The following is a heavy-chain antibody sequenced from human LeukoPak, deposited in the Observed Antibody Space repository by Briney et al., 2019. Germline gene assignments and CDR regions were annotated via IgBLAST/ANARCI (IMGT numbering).Heavy chain of an antibody. D-gene: IGHD5-24*01. J-gene: IGHJ4*02. CDR2: IKQDGSEK. CDR1: GFSVTSKY. Sequence: GGSLRLSCAASGFSVTSKYINWVRQAPGKGLEWVANIKQDGSEKYYVDSVKGRFTISRDNSKNTLYLQMNSLRGEDTAVYYCARDGRDGYWGQGTLVTVSS. V-gene: IGHV3-7*03. CDR3: ARDGRDGY.